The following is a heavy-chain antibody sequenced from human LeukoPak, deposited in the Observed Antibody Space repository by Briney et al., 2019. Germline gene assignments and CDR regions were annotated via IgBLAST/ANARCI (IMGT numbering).Heavy chain of an antibody. V-gene: IGHV1-2*02. CDR3: ARDCSSTSCYIHAFDI. J-gene: IGHJ3*02. CDR1: GYTFTGYY. D-gene: IGHD2-2*02. Sequence: ASVTVSFKASGYTFTGYYMHWVRQAPGQGVEWMGWINPNSGGTNYAQKFQGRVTMTRDTSISTAYMELSRLRSDDTAVYYCARDCSSTSCYIHAFDIWGQGTMVTVSS. CDR2: INPNSGGT.